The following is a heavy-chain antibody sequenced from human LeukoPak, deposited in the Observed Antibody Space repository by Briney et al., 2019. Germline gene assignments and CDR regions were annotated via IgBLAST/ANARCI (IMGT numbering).Heavy chain of an antibody. CDR2: IYYSETT. J-gene: IGHJ4*02. CDR1: GGSISSYY. Sequence: SETLSLTCAVSGGSISSYYWSWIRQPPGKGLEWIGYIYYSETTNYNPSLKSRVTISVDTSKNQFSLKLSSVTAADTAVYYCARVVPHYYDSSSYYYYFDYWGQGTLVTVSS. V-gene: IGHV4-59*01. CDR3: ARVVPHYYDSSSYYYYFDY. D-gene: IGHD3-22*01.